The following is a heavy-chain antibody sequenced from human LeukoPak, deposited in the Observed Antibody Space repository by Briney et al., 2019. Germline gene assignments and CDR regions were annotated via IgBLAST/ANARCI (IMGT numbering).Heavy chain of an antibody. CDR2: INNGGDST. CDR1: GFSFKNYA. CDR3: AQQLGYCSGGNCYFTY. D-gene: IGHD2-15*01. V-gene: IGHV3-23*01. Sequence: GGSLRLSCAASGFSFKNYAMSWVRQAPGKGLEWVSAINNGGDSTYYADSVKGRFTISRDNSKDTLYLQMNSLRAEDTAVYYCAQQLGYCSGGNCYFTYWGQGTPVTVSS. J-gene: IGHJ1*01.